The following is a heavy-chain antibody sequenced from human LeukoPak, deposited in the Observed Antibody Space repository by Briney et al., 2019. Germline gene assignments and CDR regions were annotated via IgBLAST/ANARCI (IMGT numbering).Heavy chain of an antibody. CDR2: INHSGST. CDR1: GGSFSGYY. CDR3: ARDLDTQDDAFDI. Sequence: SETLSLTCAVYGGSFSGYYWSWIRQPPGKGLEWIGEINHSGSTNYNPSLKSRVTISVDTSKNQFSLKLSSVTAADTAVYYCARDLDTQDDAFDIWGQGTMVTVSS. V-gene: IGHV4-34*01. D-gene: IGHD5-18*01. J-gene: IGHJ3*02.